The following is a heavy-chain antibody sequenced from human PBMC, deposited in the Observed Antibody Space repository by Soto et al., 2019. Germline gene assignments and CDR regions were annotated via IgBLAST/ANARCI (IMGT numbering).Heavy chain of an antibody. CDR3: AKGPSYYHDSSGYGDY. CDR1: GFTFSSYA. J-gene: IGHJ4*02. CDR2: ISGGRGST. V-gene: IGHV3-23*01. Sequence: EVQLLESGGGLVQPGGSLRLSCAGSGFTFSSYAMSWVRQAPGKGLEWVSAISGGRGSTYYADSVRGRFTISRDNSKNTLYLQMNSLGAEDTAAYYCAKGPSYYHDSSGYGDYWGQGTLVTVSS. D-gene: IGHD3-22*01.